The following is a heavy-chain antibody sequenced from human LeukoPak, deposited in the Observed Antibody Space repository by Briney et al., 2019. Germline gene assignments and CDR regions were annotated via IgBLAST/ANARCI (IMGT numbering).Heavy chain of an antibody. CDR3: ARDSIYSGYDNPRYYYYMDV. CDR1: GYTFTDYY. J-gene: IGHJ6*03. D-gene: IGHD5-12*01. V-gene: IGHV1-2*02. Sequence: GASVKVSCKASGYTFTDYYMHWVRQAPGQGLEWMGWINPNSGGTNYAQKFQGRVTMTRDTSISTAYMELSRLRPDDTAVYYCARDSIYSGYDNPRYYYYMDVWGKGTTVTVSS. CDR2: INPNSGGT.